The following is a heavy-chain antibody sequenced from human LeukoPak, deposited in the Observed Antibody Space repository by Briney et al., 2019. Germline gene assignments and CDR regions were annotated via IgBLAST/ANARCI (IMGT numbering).Heavy chain of an antibody. J-gene: IGHJ4*02. V-gene: IGHV4-38-2*02. CDR3: ATEIQNIAGRVY. D-gene: IGHD6-6*01. Sequence: PSETLSLTCTVSGYSISSPYYWGWIRQPPGKGLEWIGSMYHSGNTYYNPSLKSRVTISVDTSKNQFSLKLNSVTAADTAVYYCATEIQNIAGRVYWGQGTLVTVSS. CDR2: MYHSGNT. CDR1: GYSISSPYY.